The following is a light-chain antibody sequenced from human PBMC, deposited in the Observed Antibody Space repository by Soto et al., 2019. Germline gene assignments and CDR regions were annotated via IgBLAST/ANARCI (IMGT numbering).Light chain of an antibody. J-gene: IGKJ1*01. CDR3: QEYNGVPWT. CDR1: QGIGNY. Sequence: DIQMTQSPSALSASVGDRVTITCRASQGIGNYLAWYQQKPGKVPKVLIYTASTLQSGVPSRFSGSGSGTDFTLTISSLQPEDVASYYCQEYNGVPWTFGPGTKVEIK. V-gene: IGKV1-27*01. CDR2: TAS.